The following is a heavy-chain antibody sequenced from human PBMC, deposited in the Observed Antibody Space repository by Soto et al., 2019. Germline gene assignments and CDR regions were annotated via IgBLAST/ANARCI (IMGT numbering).Heavy chain of an antibody. V-gene: IGHV4-39*02. CDR1: GGSISSSSYY. Sequence: QLQLQESGPGLVKPSETLSLTCTVSGGSISSSSYYWGWIRQPPGKGLEWIGSIYYSGSTYYNPSLKSRVTISVDTSRNHFSLKLRSVTDADTAVYYCARGPIYGYYYYYGMDVWGQGTTVTVSS. J-gene: IGHJ6*01. CDR2: IYYSGST. D-gene: IGHD2-21*01. CDR3: ARGPIYGYYYYYGMDV.